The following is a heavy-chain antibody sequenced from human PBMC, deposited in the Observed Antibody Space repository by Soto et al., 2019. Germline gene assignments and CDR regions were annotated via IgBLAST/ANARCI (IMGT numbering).Heavy chain of an antibody. D-gene: IGHD2-15*01. CDR3: AKRRGAGGHFDY. CDR1: GFTFSSYS. Sequence: PGGSLSLSCAASGFTFSSYSMSWVRQAPGKGLEWVSAISGSGGSTYYADSVKGRFTISRDNSKNTLYLQMNSLRAEDTAVYYCAKRRGAGGHFDYWGQGALVNVSS. CDR2: ISGSGGST. J-gene: IGHJ4*02. V-gene: IGHV3-23*01.